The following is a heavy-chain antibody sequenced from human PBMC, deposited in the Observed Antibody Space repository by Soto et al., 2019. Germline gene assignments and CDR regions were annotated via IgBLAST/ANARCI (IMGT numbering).Heavy chain of an antibody. J-gene: IGHJ6*03. V-gene: IGHV3-53*04. CDR1: GFSVCSNY. D-gene: IGHD2-2*01. CDR3: ARGPKFCIFTSCSSYVDV. CDR2: IYSTGST. Sequence: HPGGSLRLSCAASGFSVCSNYMTWVRQAPGKGLEWVSVIYSTGSTYYADSVKGRFTISRLNSENTLYLQMSSLRTEDTAVHYCARGPKFCIFTSCSSYVDVWGKGTTVTVSS.